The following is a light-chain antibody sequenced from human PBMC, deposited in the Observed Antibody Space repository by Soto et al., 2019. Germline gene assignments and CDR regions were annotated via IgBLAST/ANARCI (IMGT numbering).Light chain of an antibody. CDR1: QSISSW. V-gene: IGKV1-5*03. CDR3: QQXNDNWT. Sequence: DIQMTQSPSTLSASVGDRVTITCRASQSISSWLAWYQQKPGTAPKLLIYKASTLQSGVPSRFSGSGSGTEFTLTISSLQPDAAATYYCQQXNDNWTFAQGTKV. CDR2: KAS. J-gene: IGKJ1*01.